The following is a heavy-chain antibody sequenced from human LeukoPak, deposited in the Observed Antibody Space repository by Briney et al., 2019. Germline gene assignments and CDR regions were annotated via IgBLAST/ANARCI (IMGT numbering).Heavy chain of an antibody. Sequence: SVKVSCKASGGTFSSYAISWVRQAPGQGLEWMGGIIPIFGTANYAQKFQGKVTITTDESTSTAYMELSSLRSEDTAVYYCARDAQYCGGDCYFWNWFDPWGQGTLVTVSS. J-gene: IGHJ5*02. CDR1: GGTFSSYA. V-gene: IGHV1-69*05. CDR3: ARDAQYCGGDCYFWNWFDP. CDR2: IIPIFGTA. D-gene: IGHD2-21*02.